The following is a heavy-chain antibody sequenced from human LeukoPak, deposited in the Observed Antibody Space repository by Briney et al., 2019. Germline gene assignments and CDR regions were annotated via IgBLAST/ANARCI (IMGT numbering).Heavy chain of an antibody. CDR1: GGTFSSYA. V-gene: IGHV1-69*01. J-gene: IGHJ4*02. Sequence: GSSVRVSCKASGGTFSSYAISWVRQAPGQGLEWMGGIIPIFGTANYAQKFQGRVTITADESTSTAYMELSSLRSEDTAVYYCATTLGGGYSYGYWDYWGQGTLVTVSS. CDR3: ATTLGGGYSYGYWDY. CDR2: IIPIFGTA. D-gene: IGHD5-18*01.